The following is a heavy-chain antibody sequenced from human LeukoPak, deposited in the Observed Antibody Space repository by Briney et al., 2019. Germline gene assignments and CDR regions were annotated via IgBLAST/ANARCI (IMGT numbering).Heavy chain of an antibody. V-gene: IGHV1-69*01. CDR1: GGTFSSYA. CDR2: IIPIFGTA. D-gene: IGHD6-13*01. CDR3: ARGTPGYSSSWYGVGYYGMDV. J-gene: IGHJ6*04. Sequence: ASVKVSCKASGGTFSSYAISWVRQAPGQGLEWMGGIIPIFGTANYAQKFQGRVTITADESTSTAYRELSSLRSEDTAVYYCARGTPGYSSSWYGVGYYGMDVWGKGTTVTVSS.